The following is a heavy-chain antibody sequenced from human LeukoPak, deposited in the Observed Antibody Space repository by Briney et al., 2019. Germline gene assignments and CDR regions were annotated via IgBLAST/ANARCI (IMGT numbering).Heavy chain of an antibody. Sequence: GASVKVSCKASGGTFSSYAISWVRQAPGQGLEWMGRIIPVLGIANYAQKFQGRVTITADKSTSTAYMELSSLRSEDTAVYYCARDRSGYDPTGFDYWGQGTLVTVSS. V-gene: IGHV1-69*04. D-gene: IGHD5-12*01. CDR2: IIPVLGIA. CDR3: ARDRSGYDPTGFDY. J-gene: IGHJ4*02. CDR1: GGTFSSYA.